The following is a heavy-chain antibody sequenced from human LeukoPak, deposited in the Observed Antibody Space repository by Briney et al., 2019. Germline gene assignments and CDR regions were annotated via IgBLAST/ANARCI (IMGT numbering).Heavy chain of an antibody. CDR3: ANSIVVPADIPYYYYYYGMDV. J-gene: IGHJ6*02. V-gene: IGHV3-23*01. CDR1: GFTFSSYA. D-gene: IGHD2-2*01. Sequence: GGSLRLSCAASGFTFSSYAMTWVRQAPGKGLEWVSAISGSGGSTYYADSVKGRFTISRDNSKNTLYLQMNSLRAEDTAVYYCANSIVVPADIPYYYYYYGMDVWVQGTTVTVSS. CDR2: ISGSGGST.